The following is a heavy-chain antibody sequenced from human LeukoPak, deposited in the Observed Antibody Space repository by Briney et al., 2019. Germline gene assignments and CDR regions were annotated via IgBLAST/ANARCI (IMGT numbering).Heavy chain of an antibody. D-gene: IGHD3-10*01. CDR3: AREGIITMVRGVII. V-gene: IGHV4-59*12. Sequence: SETLSLTCTVSGGSISSYYWSWIRQPPGKGLEWIGYIYYSGSTNYNPSLKSRGTISVDTSKNQFSLKLSSVTAADTAVYYCAREGIITMVRGVIIWGQGTLVTVSS. CDR2: IYYSGST. J-gene: IGHJ4*02. CDR1: GGSISSYY.